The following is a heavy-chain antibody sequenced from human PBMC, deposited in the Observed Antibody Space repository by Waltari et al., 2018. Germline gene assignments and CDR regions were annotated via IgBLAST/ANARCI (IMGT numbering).Heavy chain of an antibody. D-gene: IGHD4-17*01. J-gene: IGHJ5*02. CDR3: ATSTVVSPFDP. CDR2: IKQDESEK. V-gene: IGHV3-7*01. Sequence: EVQLVESGGGLVQPGGSLRLSGVASGFTFSSYWMSWFRQAPGKGLEWVAKIKQDESEKYYGDSVKRRFTISRDNAKNSLYLQMNSLRAEDTAVYYCATSTVVSPFDPWGQGTLVTVSS. CDR1: GFTFSSYW.